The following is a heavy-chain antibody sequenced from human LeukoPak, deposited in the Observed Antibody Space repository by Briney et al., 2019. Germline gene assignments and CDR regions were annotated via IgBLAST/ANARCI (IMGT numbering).Heavy chain of an antibody. CDR1: GYTFTSYD. CDR2: MNPNSGNT. V-gene: IGHV1-8*01. D-gene: IGHD3-10*01. CDR3: ARGQRGRTFGGYWFDP. J-gene: IGHJ5*02. Sequence: ASVKVSCKSSGYTFTSYDINWVRQATGQGLEWMGWMNPNSGNTGYAQKFQGRVTMTRNTSISTAYMELSSVRAEDTAVYYCARGQRGRTFGGYWFDPWGQGTLVTVSS.